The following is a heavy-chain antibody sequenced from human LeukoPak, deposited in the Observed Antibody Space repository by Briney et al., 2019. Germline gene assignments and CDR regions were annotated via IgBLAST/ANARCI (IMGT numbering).Heavy chain of an antibody. J-gene: IGHJ5*02. CDR3: AREGTAGTNLNWFDP. Sequence: ETQSLTCTVSGGSISSYYWSWIRQPPGKGLEWIGYISYSGSTNFNPSLKSRVTISVDTSKNQFSLKLSSVTAADTAVYYCAREGTAGTNLNWFDPWGQGTLVTVSS. CDR2: ISYSGST. V-gene: IGHV4-59*01. CDR1: GGSISSYY. D-gene: IGHD1-1*01.